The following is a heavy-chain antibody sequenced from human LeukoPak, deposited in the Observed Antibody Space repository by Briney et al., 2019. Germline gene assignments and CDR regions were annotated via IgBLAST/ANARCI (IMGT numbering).Heavy chain of an antibody. CDR2: ISSSGTGGKT. V-gene: IGHV3-21*01. D-gene: IGHD3-16*02. Sequence: PGGSLRLSCAASGFTLYTYGMTWVRQAPGKGLEWVSSISSSGTGGKTYYADSVKGRFTISRDNAKNSLYLQMNSLRAEDTAVYYCAKASRLRLGELSLLGYWGQGTLVTVSS. CDR3: AKASRLRLGELSLLGY. J-gene: IGHJ4*02. CDR1: GFTLYTYG.